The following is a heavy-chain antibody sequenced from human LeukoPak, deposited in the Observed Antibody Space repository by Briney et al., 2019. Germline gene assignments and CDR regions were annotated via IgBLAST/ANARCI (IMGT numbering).Heavy chain of an antibody. Sequence: SETLSLTCTVSGGSISSGGYYWSWIRQHPGKGLEWIGYIYYSGSTYYNPSLKSRVTISVDTSKNQFSLELSSVTAADTAVYYCARAQGDYYDSSGYIKAHFDYWGQGTLVTVSS. V-gene: IGHV4-31*03. CDR3: ARAQGDYYDSSGYIKAHFDY. CDR2: IYYSGST. CDR1: GGSISSGGYY. J-gene: IGHJ4*02. D-gene: IGHD3-22*01.